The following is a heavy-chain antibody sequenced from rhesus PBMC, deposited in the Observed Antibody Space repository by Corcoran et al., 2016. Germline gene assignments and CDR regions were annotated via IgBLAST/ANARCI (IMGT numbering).Heavy chain of an antibody. CDR1: GFTFSDYY. Sequence: EVQLVESGGGLVQPGGSLRLSCAASGFTFSDYYMHWVRHVSGKGLEWVSRFSNGGGSTWYTDSVKGRFTISRENAKNTLYLQMNSLRAEDTAVYYCARVRSSWSDFDYWGQGVLVTVSS. V-gene: IGHV3-59*02. CDR3: ARVRSSWSDFDY. J-gene: IGHJ4*01. D-gene: IGHD6-13*01. CDR2: FSNGGGST.